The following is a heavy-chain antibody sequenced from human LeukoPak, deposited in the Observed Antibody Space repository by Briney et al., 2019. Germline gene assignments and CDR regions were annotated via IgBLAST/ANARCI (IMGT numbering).Heavy chain of an antibody. V-gene: IGHV3-30*03. D-gene: IGHD3-3*01. J-gene: IGHJ4*02. CDR3: ASPGWAFTIQYYFDY. Sequence: PGGSLRLSCAASGFTFSSYGMHWVRQAPGKGLEWVAVISYDGSNKYYADSVKGRFTISRDNSKNTLYLQMNSLRAEDTAVYYCASPGWAFTIQYYFDYWGQGTLVTVSS. CDR1: GFTFSSYG. CDR2: ISYDGSNK.